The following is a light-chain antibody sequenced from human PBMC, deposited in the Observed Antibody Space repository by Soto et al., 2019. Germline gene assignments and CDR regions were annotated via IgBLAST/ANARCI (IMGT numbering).Light chain of an antibody. CDR2: EDT. CDR3: CSYAGSNTWV. J-gene: IGLJ3*02. V-gene: IGLV2-23*01. Sequence: QSVLTQPASVSGSPGQSITISCTGSTSDVGTYDLVSWYQQHPGKAPKLMIYEDTKRPSGVSSRFSASTSANTASLTISGLQAEDEADYFCCSYAGSNTWVFGGGTKLTVL. CDR1: TSDVGTYDL.